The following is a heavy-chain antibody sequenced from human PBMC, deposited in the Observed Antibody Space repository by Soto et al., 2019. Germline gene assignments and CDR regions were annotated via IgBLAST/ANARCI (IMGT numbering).Heavy chain of an antibody. J-gene: IGHJ4*02. CDR1: GFTFNTYW. CDR2: ISTDGSIT. V-gene: IGHV3-74*01. D-gene: IGHD1-7*01. Sequence: GGSLRLSCAASGFTFNTYWKHWVRQAPGKGLVWVSRISTDGSITGYADSVKGRLTTSRDNAKNTLYLQMNSLRAEDTAVYYCVRDRTTITLFDYWGQGALVTVSS. CDR3: VRDRTTITLFDY.